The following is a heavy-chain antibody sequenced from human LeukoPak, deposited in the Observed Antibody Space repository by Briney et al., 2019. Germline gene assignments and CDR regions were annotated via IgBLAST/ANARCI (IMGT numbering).Heavy chain of an antibody. CDR2: IYTSGST. Sequence: SETLSLTCTVSGGSISSYYWSWIRQPPGKGLEWIGYIYTSGSTNYNPSLKSRVTISVNTSKNQSSLKLSSVTAADTAVYYCARQSSADFWSGYYANWFDPWGQGTLVTVSS. CDR1: GGSISSYY. D-gene: IGHD3-3*01. V-gene: IGHV4-4*09. J-gene: IGHJ5*02. CDR3: ARQSSADFWSGYYANWFDP.